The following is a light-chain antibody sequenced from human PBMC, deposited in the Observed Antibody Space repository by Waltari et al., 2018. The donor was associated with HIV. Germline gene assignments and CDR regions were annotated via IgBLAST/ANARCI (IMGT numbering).Light chain of an antibody. J-gene: IGLJ2*01. CDR3: SSYTTTNTII. V-gene: IGLV2-14*03. Sequence: QSALTQPASVSGSPGQSITISCTGTSSDIGAYEYVSWYRQHPDNAPQLLIYDVFSRPAGVSHRFSGSKSGNTASLTISGLQAEDDAVYSCSSYTTTNTIIFGGGTKLTVL. CDR1: SSDIGAYEY. CDR2: DVF.